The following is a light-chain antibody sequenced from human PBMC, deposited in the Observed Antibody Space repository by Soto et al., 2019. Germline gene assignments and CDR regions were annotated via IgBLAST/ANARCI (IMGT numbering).Light chain of an antibody. CDR2: EVS. Sequence: QSVLTQPPSASGSPGQSVTISCTGTSSDVGGYNYVSWYQQHSGKAPNLMIYEVSKRPSGVPDRFSGSKSGNTASLTVSGIQAEDEADYYCSSYAGSNNFVVFGGGTKLTVL. CDR3: SSYAGSNNFVV. V-gene: IGLV2-8*01. CDR1: SSDVGGYNY. J-gene: IGLJ2*01.